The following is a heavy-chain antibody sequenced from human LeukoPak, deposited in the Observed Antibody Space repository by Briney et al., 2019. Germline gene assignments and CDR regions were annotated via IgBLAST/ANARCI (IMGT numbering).Heavy chain of an antibody. Sequence: GSSVKVSCKASGGTFSSYAISGGGQAPGQGLEGRGGIIPTFGTANYAQKFQGRVTITTDESTSTAYMELSSLRSEDTAVYYCAREIIVPAAMRGYYYYGMDVWGQGTTVTVSS. CDR3: AREIIVPAAMRGYYYYGMDV. J-gene: IGHJ6*02. CDR1: GGTFSSYA. D-gene: IGHD2-2*01. V-gene: IGHV1-69*05. CDR2: IIPTFGTA.